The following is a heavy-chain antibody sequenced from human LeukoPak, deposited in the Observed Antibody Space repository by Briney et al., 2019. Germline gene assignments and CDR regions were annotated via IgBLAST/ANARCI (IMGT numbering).Heavy chain of an antibody. D-gene: IGHD6-19*01. Sequence: SETLSLTCTVSGGSISSSYWNWIRQPPGRGLEWIGDIHYSGSTNYNPSLKSRVTISVDTSKNQFSLKLSSVTAADTAMYYCARLTVTGNTGYYFNSWGQGTLVTVSS. CDR1: GGSISSSY. V-gene: IGHV4-59*08. J-gene: IGHJ4*02. CDR3: ARLTVTGNTGYYFNS. CDR2: IHYSGST.